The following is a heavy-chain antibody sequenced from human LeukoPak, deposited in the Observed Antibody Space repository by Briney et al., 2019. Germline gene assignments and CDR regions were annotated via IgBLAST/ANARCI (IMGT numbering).Heavy chain of an antibody. J-gene: IGHJ4*02. V-gene: IGHV4-39*07. CDR1: GGSISSSSYY. CDR2: IYYSGST. Sequence: KPSETLSLTCTVSGGSISSSSYYWGWIRQSPGKGLEWIGNIYYSGSTYYNPSLKSRVTISVDTSKNQFSLKLSSVTAADTAVYYCARDRRLDYQLPADNWGQGTLVTVSS. D-gene: IGHD2-2*01. CDR3: ARDRRLDYQLPADN.